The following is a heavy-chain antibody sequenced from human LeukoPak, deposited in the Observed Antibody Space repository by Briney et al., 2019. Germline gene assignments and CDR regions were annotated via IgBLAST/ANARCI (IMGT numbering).Heavy chain of an antibody. CDR1: GGSISSGGYY. CDR2: IYYSGST. Sequence: SQTLSLTCTVSGGSISSGGYYWSWIRQHPGKGLEWIGYIYYSGSTYYNPSLKSRVTIPVDTSKNQFSLKLSSVTAADTAVYHCARASPTSIAVYYWGQGTLVTVSS. V-gene: IGHV4-31*03. CDR3: ARASPTSIAVYY. D-gene: IGHD6-19*01. J-gene: IGHJ4*02.